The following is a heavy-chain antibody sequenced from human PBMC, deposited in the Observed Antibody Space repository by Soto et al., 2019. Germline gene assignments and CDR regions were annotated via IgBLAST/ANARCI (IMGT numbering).Heavy chain of an antibody. J-gene: IGHJ4*02. V-gene: IGHV4-59*08. D-gene: IGHD5-12*01. CDR1: GGSMSSYY. CDR3: ASSRDGYIEAYYFDY. CDR2: IYCSGST. Sequence: SETLSLTCTVSGGSMSSYYWSWIRQPPGKGLEWIGYIYCSGSTNYNPSLKSRVTISVDTSKNQFSLKLSSVTAADTAVYYCASSRDGYIEAYYFDYWGQGTLVTVSS.